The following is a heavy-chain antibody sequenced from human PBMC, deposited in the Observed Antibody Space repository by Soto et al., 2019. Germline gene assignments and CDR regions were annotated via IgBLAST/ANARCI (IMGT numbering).Heavy chain of an antibody. D-gene: IGHD6-19*01. V-gene: IGHV3-11*01. Sequence: GESLKISCAASGFTFSDYYMSWIRQAPGKGLEWVSYISSSGSTIYYADSVKGRFTISRDNAKNSLYLQMNSLRAEDTAVYYCARGSGQLSGWYDYWGQGTLVTVSS. CDR2: ISSSGSTI. CDR3: ARGSGQLSGWYDY. CDR1: GFTFSDYY. J-gene: IGHJ4*02.